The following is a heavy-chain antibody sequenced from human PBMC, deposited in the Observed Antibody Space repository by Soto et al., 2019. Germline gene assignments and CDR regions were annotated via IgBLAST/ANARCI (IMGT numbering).Heavy chain of an antibody. Sequence: QLQLQESGSGLVKPSQTLSLTCVVSGGSINSDACSWSWIRQPPGKGLEYIGSIYHSGSTDYNPSFKGRATISIDTSMNQFSLNLRSVSAADTAMYFCARLPVTKGFGMDVWGQGTTVTVSS. CDR3: ARLPVTKGFGMDV. CDR2: IYHSGST. CDR1: GGSINSDACS. J-gene: IGHJ6*02. D-gene: IGHD4-17*01. V-gene: IGHV4-30-2*01.